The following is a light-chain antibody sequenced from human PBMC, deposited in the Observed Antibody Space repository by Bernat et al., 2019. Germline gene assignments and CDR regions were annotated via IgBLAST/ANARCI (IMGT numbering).Light chain of an antibody. CDR1: KLGSKF. V-gene: IGLV3-1*01. J-gene: IGLJ2*01. CDR2: RDN. CDR3: QAWDSSAGF. Sequence: SSELTQPPSVSVSPGQIARITCSGEKLGSKFTCWYQQRSGQSPVVLIYRDNIRPSGISERFSASHPGNTATLTITGTQPMDEADYYCQAWDSSAGFFGGGTKLTVL.